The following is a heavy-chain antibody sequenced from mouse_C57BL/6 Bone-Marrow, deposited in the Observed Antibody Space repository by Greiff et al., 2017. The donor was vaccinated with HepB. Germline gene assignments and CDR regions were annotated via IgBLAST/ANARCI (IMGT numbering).Heavy chain of an antibody. CDR1: GYTFTSYT. J-gene: IGHJ2*01. CDR2: INPSSGYT. Sequence: QVQLKQSGAELARPGASVKMSCKASGYTFTSYTMHWVNQRPGQGLEWIGYINPSSGYTKYNQKFKDKATLTADKSSSTAYMQLSSLTSEDSAVYYCASPFLITTVVAFYYFDYWGQGTTLTVSS. D-gene: IGHD1-1*01. CDR3: ASPFLITTVVAFYYFDY. V-gene: IGHV1-4*01.